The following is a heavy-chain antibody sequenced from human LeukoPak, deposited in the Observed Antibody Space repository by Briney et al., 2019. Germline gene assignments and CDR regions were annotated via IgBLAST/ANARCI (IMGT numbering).Heavy chain of an antibody. D-gene: IGHD3-16*01. CDR1: GGTFSSYA. V-gene: IGHV1-69*05. Sequence: ASVKVSCKASGGTFSSYAISWVRQAPGQGLEWMGGIIPIFGTANYAQKFQGRVTITTDESTSTAYVELSSLRSEDTAVYYCARGIRLYYYMDVWGKGTTVTVSS. CDR3: ARGIRLYYYMDV. CDR2: IIPIFGTA. J-gene: IGHJ6*03.